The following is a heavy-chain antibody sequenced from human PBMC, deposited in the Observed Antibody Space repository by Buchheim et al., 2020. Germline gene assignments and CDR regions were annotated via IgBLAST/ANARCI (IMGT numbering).Heavy chain of an antibody. Sequence: QLQLQESGPGLVKPSETLSLTCTVFGGSIGSSSYYWGWVRQPPGKGLEWFGSISHSGNTYYKPSLKSRAPISVDTSKTQLSRRMGSVTAADTAVYYCARDTYAYAWFFYWGQGTL. V-gene: IGHV4-39*07. CDR3: ARDTYAYAWFFY. CDR2: ISHSGNT. J-gene: IGHJ4*02. CDR1: GGSIGSSSYY. D-gene: IGHD2-2*01.